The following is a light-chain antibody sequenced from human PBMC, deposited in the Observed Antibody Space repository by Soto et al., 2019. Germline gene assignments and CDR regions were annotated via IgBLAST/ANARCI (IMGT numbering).Light chain of an antibody. CDR1: SSDIGAYNY. V-gene: IGLV2-14*01. Sequence: QSALTQPASVSGSPGQSITLSCAGTSSDIGAYNYVSWYQQHPGKAPKLMIYDVSNRPSGISNRFSGSKSGNTASLTISGLQAEDEADYYCSSYTRSVTLVFGGGTKLTVL. J-gene: IGLJ3*02. CDR2: DVS. CDR3: SSYTRSVTLV.